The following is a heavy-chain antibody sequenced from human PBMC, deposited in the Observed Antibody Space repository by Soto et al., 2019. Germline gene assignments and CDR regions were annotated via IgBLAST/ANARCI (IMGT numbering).Heavy chain of an antibody. CDR3: AKDSSGYYPYSSYGMDV. J-gene: IGHJ6*02. Sequence: GGSLRLSCAASGFTFSSYGMHWVRQAPGKGLKWVAVISYDGSNKYYADSVKGRFTISRDNSKNTLYLQMNSLRAEDTAVYYCAKDSSGYYPYSSYGMDVWGQGTTVTVS. D-gene: IGHD3-22*01. CDR1: GFTFSSYG. CDR2: ISYDGSNK. V-gene: IGHV3-30*18.